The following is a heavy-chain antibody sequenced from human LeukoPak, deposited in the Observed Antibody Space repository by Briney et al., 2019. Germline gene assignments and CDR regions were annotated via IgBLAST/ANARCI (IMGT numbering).Heavy chain of an antibody. V-gene: IGHV4-59*01. CDR3: ARASLYCSSTSFYDAFDI. Sequence: SETLSLTCTVSGGSISSYYWSWIRQPPGKGLEWIGYIYYSGSTNYNPSLKSRVTISVDTSKNQFSLKLSSVTAADTAVYYCARASLYCSSTSFYDAFDIWGQGTMVTVSS. CDR2: IYYSGST. J-gene: IGHJ3*02. CDR1: GGSISSYY. D-gene: IGHD2-2*01.